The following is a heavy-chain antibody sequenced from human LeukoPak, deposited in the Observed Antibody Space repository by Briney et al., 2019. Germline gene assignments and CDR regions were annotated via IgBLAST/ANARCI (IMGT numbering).Heavy chain of an antibody. D-gene: IGHD1-26*01. CDR2: IYYSGST. CDR1: GGSISSYY. CDR3: ARVPYSGSYYFDY. Sequence: SETLSLTCTVSGGSISSYYWSWIRQPPGKGLAWIGYIYYSGSTNYNPSLKSRVTISVDTSKNQFSLKLSSVTAADTAVYYCARVPYSGSYYFDYWGQGTLVTVSS. J-gene: IGHJ4*02. V-gene: IGHV4-59*01.